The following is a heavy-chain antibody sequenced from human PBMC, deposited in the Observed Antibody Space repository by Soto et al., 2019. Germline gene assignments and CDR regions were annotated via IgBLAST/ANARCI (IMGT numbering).Heavy chain of an antibody. J-gene: IGHJ2*01. Sequence: QVQLQESGPGLVKPSGTLSLTCAVSGGSISSNNGWSWVRQPPGKGLEWIGEIYHSGSTNYNPSLKRRGTIPVDKSKNQLSLKLSSVTAADTAVYYCARNIPADLYFDLWGRGTLVTVSS. CDR2: IYHSGST. V-gene: IGHV4-4*02. CDR3: ARNIPADLYFDL. D-gene: IGHD2-2*02. CDR1: GGSISSNNG.